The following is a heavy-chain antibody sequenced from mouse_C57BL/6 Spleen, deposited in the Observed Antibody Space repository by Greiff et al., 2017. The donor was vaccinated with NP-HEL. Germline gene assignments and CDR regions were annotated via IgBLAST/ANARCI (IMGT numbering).Heavy chain of an antibody. V-gene: IGHV1-76*01. J-gene: IGHJ4*01. CDR2: IYPGSGNT. Sequence: FQLQQSGAELVRPGASVKLSCKASGYTFTDYYINWVKQRPGQGLEWIARIYPGSGNTYYNEKFKGKATLTAEKSSSTAYMQLSSLTSEDSAVYFCARNYGRGAMDYWGQGTSVTVSS. D-gene: IGHD1-1*01. CDR1: GYTFTDYY. CDR3: ARNYGRGAMDY.